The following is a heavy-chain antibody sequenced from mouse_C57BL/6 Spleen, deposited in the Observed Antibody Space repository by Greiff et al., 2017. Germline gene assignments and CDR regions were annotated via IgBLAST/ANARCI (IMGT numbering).Heavy chain of an antibody. CDR1: GFTFSDYY. V-gene: IGHV5-16*01. J-gene: IGHJ2*01. CDR2: INYDGSST. D-gene: IGHD2-4*01. CDR3: ARFDDYDGVDY. Sequence: EVQLVESEGGLVQPGSSMKLSCTASGFTFSDYYMAWVRQVPEKGLEWVANINYDGSSTYYLDSLKSRFIISRDNAKNILCLQMSSLKSEDTATYYCARFDDYDGVDYWGQGTTLTVSS.